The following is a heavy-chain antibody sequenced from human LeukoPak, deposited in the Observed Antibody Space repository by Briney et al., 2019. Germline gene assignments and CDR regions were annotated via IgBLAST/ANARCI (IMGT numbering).Heavy chain of an antibody. J-gene: IGHJ4*02. V-gene: IGHV4-59*01. Sequence: PSETLSLTCTVSGGSISSYYWSWIRQPPGKGLEWIGYIYYSGSTNYNPSLKSRVTISVDTSKNQFSLKLSSVTAADTAVYYCARDLYGSSWDFDYWGQGTLVTVSS. CDR3: ARDLYGSSWDFDY. D-gene: IGHD6-13*01. CDR2: IYYSGST. CDR1: GGSISSYY.